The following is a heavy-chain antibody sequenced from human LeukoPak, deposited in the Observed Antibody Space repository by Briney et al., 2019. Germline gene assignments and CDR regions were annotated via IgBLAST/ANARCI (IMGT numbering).Heavy chain of an antibody. CDR1: GFTFNSYS. Sequence: GGSLRLSCEVSGFTFNSYSMNWVRQAPGKGLEWVSSISSRSSYIYYADSVKGRFTISRDNAKNLMYLQMDSLRAEDTAVYYCARDRGSAYDYYYYMDVWGKGTTVTVSS. V-gene: IGHV3-21*01. CDR3: ARDRGSAYDYYYYMDV. D-gene: IGHD5-12*01. J-gene: IGHJ6*03. CDR2: ISSRSSYI.